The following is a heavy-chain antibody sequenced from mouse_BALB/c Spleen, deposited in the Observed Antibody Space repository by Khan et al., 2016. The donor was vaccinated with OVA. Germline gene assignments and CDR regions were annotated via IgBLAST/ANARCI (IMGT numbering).Heavy chain of an antibody. J-gene: IGHJ3*01. D-gene: IGHD3-1*01. CDR1: GYSITSGYF. Sequence: VQLKESGPGLVKPSQSLSLTCSVTGYSITSGYFWNWIRQFPGNNLEWLGYIRYDGDSNYNPSLQNRISITRDTSTNQFFLKLNSVPPEDTATYYCAGGGSAGPAWFAYWGQGTLVTVSA. V-gene: IGHV3-6*02. CDR3: AGGGSAGPAWFAY. CDR2: IRYDGDS.